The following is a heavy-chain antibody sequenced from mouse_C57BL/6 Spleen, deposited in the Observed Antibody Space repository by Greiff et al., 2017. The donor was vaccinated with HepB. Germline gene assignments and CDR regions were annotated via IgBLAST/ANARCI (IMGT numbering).Heavy chain of an antibody. V-gene: IGHV5-4*01. CDR1: GFTFSSYA. Sequence: EVKLMESGGGLVKPGGSLKLSCAASGFTFSSYAMSWVRQTPEKRLEWVATISDGGSYTYYPDNVKGRFTISRDNAKNNLYLQMSHLKSEDTAMYYCARDQEGGLFAYWGQGTLVTVSA. D-gene: IGHD3-3*01. J-gene: IGHJ3*01. CDR3: ARDQEGGLFAY. CDR2: ISDGGSYT.